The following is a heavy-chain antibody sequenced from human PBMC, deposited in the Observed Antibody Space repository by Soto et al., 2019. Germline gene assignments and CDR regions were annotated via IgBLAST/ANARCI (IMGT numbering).Heavy chain of an antibody. Sequence: SETLSLTCTVSGGSISSGDYYWSWIRQHPGKGLEWIGYIYYTGTTYFNPSLQSRVTISLDTSKNQFSLKLSSVTAADTAVYYCAREDNSNWFDPWGQGTLVTVSS. V-gene: IGHV4-31*03. CDR1: GGSISSGDYY. CDR2: IYYTGTT. J-gene: IGHJ5*02. CDR3: AREDNSNWFDP. D-gene: IGHD1-20*01.